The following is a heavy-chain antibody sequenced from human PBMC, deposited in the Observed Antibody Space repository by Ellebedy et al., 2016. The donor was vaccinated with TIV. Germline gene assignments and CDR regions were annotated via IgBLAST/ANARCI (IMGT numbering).Heavy chain of an antibody. D-gene: IGHD3-10*01. J-gene: IGHJ3*01. Sequence: SETLSLTXTVHGGSFLGYYWSWIRQSPGKGLQWIGEINPSGGTNYTTSLKSRLPMPIDTPKRQISLNLKSATAADTAVYYWARGRRFSASFHPMMSTFEVWGQGTTVIVSS. CDR3: ARGRRFSASFHPMMSTFEV. V-gene: IGHV4-34*01. CDR2: INPSGGT. CDR1: GGSFLGYY.